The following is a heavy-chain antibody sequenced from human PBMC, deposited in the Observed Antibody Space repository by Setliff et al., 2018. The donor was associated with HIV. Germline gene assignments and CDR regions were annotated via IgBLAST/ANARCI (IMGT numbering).Heavy chain of an antibody. Sequence: SVKVSCKASGGTFSSYAITWVRQAPGQGLEWMGGIIPIFGTANYAQKFQGRVTMTRDTSISTAYMDLSRLRSDDTAVYYCATLDYWGQGTLVTVSS. V-gene: IGHV1-69*05. J-gene: IGHJ4*02. CDR1: GGTFSSYA. CDR3: ATLDY. CDR2: IIPIFGTA.